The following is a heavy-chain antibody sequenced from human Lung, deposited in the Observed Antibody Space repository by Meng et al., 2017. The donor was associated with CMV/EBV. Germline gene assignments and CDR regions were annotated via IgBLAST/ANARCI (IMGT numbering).Heavy chain of an antibody. J-gene: IGHJ6*02. CDR3: AGGVPAAIGYYDFWSGYLYGMDV. D-gene: IGHD3-3*01. Sequence: ESLKISXAASGFTFSTYTMNWVRQAPGKGLEWVSDISTSSSTIYYADSVKGRFTISRDNAKNSLYLQMNSLRAEDTAVYYCAGGVPAAIGYYDFWSGYLYGMDVWGQGTTVTCSS. CDR2: ISTSSSTI. CDR1: GFTFSTYT. V-gene: IGHV3-48*04.